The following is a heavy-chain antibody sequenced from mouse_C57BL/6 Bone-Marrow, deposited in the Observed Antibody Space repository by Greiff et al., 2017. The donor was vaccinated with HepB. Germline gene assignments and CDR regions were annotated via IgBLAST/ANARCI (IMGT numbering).Heavy chain of an antibody. CDR2: IYPGDGDT. CDR3: ARCGNWGYWYFDV. D-gene: IGHD4-1*01. CDR1: GYAFSSSW. V-gene: IGHV1-82*01. Sequence: VQLQQSGPELVKPGASVKISCKASGYAFSSSWMNWVKQRPGKGLEWIGRIYPGDGDTNYNGKFKGKATLTADKSSSTAYMQLSSLTSEDSAVYFCARCGNWGYWYFDVWGTGTTVTVSS. J-gene: IGHJ1*03.